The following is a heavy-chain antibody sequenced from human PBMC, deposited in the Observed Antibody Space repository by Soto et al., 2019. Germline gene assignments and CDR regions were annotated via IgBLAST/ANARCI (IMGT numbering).Heavy chain of an antibody. CDR3: VRTRFNICSVHFYGMDV. J-gene: IGHJ6*02. CDR1: GQTFNRYW. Sequence: DVQLAESGGGLVQPGGSLRLSCVASGQTFNRYWMSWVRQAPGTGLEWVANIKQDGSEEYYVDSVKGRFTTSRDNAKNAVYVQMNGLKADDTAMYYCVRTRFNICSVHFYGMDVWGQGTTVIVSS. V-gene: IGHV3-7*03. D-gene: IGHD3-9*01. CDR2: IKQDGSEE.